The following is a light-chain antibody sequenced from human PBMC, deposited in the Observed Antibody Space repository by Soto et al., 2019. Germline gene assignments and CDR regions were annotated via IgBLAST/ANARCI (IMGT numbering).Light chain of an antibody. CDR3: SSYTTSGHGVV. CDR2: EVS. V-gene: IGLV2-14*01. Sequence: QSALTQPASVSGSPGQSITISCTGTSSDVGGYNYVSWYQQHPGKAPKLMIYEVSNRPSGVSNRFSGSKSGNTASLTISGLQAEDEADYYCSSYTTSGHGVVFGGGTKVTVL. J-gene: IGLJ2*01. CDR1: SSDVGGYNY.